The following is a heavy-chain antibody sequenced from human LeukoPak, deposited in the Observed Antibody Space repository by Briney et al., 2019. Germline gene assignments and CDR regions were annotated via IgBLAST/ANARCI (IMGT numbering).Heavy chain of an antibody. D-gene: IGHD3-10*01. CDR1: GYTSTSYG. J-gene: IGHJ6*02. V-gene: IGHV1-69*13. CDR2: IIPIFGTA. CDR3: ARGDAGRLLDYGMDV. Sequence: SVKVSCKASGYTSTSYGISWVRQAPGQGLEWMGGIIPIFGTANYAQKFQGRVTITADESTSTAYMELSSLRSEDTAVYYCARGDAGRLLDYGMDVWGQGTTVTVSS.